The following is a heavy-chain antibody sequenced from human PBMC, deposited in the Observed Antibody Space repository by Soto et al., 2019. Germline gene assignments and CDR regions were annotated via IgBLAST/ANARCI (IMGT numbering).Heavy chain of an antibody. D-gene: IGHD5-18*01. CDR1: GYTLTELS. Sequence: GASVKVSCKVSGYTLTELSMHWVRQAPGKGLEWMGGFDPEDGETIYAQKFQGRVTMTEDTSTDTAYMELSSLRSEDTAVYYCATGGYSYGPGNFDYWGQGTLVTVSS. J-gene: IGHJ4*02. CDR3: ATGGYSYGPGNFDY. V-gene: IGHV1-24*01. CDR2: FDPEDGET.